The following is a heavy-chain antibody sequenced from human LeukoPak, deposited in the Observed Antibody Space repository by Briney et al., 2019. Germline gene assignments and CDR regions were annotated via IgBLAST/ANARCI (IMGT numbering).Heavy chain of an antibody. D-gene: IGHD3-22*01. V-gene: IGHV3-30*03. Sequence: GGSLRLSCAASGFTFSSYGMHWVRQAPGKGLEWVAVISYDGSNKYYADSVKGRFTISRDNSKNTLYLQMNSLRAEDTAVYYCARAVGSGYYIDYWGQGTLVTVSS. J-gene: IGHJ4*02. CDR2: ISYDGSNK. CDR3: ARAVGSGYYIDY. CDR1: GFTFSSYG.